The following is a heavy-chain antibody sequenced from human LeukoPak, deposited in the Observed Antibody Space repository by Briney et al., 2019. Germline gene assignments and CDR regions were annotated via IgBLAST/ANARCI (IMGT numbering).Heavy chain of an antibody. J-gene: IGHJ4*02. CDR2: IWYDGSSK. D-gene: IGHD4-11*01. CDR1: GFTFDDYA. V-gene: IGHV3-33*08. Sequence: GGSLRLSCAASGFTFDDYAMHWVRQAPGKGLEWVALIWYDGSSKSYADSVKGRFTVSRDNSRNTLYLQMSSLRAEDTAVYYCARAPGYYSNPFFDYWGRGTLVTVSS. CDR3: ARAPGYYSNPFFDY.